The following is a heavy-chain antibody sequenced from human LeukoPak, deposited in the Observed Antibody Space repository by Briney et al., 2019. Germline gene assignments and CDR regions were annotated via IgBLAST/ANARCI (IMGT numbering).Heavy chain of an antibody. CDR1: GGSISSSGYY. CDR2: IHYSGNT. J-gene: IGHJ5*01. D-gene: IGHD5-12*01. Sequence: SETLSLTCTVSGGSISSSGYYWGWIRQPPGKGLEWIGSIHYSGNTYYNSSLKSRVTISVDTSKNQFSLKLNSVTAADTAVYYCVRHDGRGGATMGAFDSWGQGSLVTVSS. CDR3: VRHDGRGGATMGAFDS. V-gene: IGHV4-39*01.